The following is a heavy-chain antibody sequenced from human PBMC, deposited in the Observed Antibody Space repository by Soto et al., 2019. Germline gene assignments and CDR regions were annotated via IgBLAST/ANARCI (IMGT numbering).Heavy chain of an antibody. V-gene: IGHV4-61*01. CDR1: GGSVSSGNYY. D-gene: IGHD3-22*01. J-gene: IGHJ4*02. CDR2: FYYTGSI. CDR3: ARSMFYSDGSNYSPFDY. Sequence: SETLSLTCTVSGGSVSSGNYYWGWIRQPPGEGLEWIGYFYYTGSINYNPSLKSRVTISIDASKNQFSLRLSSVTAADTAVYYCARSMFYSDGSNYSPFDYWGQGTLVTVSS.